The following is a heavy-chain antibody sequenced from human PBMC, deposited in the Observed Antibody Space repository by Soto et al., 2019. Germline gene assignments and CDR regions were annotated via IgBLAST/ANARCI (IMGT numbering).Heavy chain of an antibody. CDR1: GYTLTELS. V-gene: IGHV1-24*01. J-gene: IGHJ4*02. D-gene: IGHD4-17*01. CDR2: FDPEDGET. CDR3: ATDADYGLYFDY. Sequence: GASVKVSCKVSGYTLTELSMHWVRQAPGKGLEWMGGFDPEDGETTYAQKFQGRVTMTEDTSTDTAYMELSSLRSEDTAVYYCATDADYGLYFDYWGQGTLVTVSS.